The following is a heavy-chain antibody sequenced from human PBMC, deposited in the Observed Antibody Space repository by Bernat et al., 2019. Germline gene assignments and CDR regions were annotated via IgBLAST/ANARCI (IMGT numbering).Heavy chain of an antibody. J-gene: IGHJ4*02. CDR1: GFTFDDYA. CDR2: ISGDGGST. D-gene: IGHD2-21*02. CDR3: AKDKARATAIEFDY. Sequence: EVQLVESGGGVVQPGGSLRLSCAASGFTFDDYAMHWVRQAPGKGLEWVSLISGDGGSTYYADSVKGRFTISRDKSKNSLYLQMNSLRTEDTAWYYCAKDKARATAIEFDYWGQGTLVTVSS. V-gene: IGHV3-43*02.